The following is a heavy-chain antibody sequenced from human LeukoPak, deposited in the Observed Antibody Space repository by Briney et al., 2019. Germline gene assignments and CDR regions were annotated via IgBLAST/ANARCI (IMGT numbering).Heavy chain of an antibody. CDR1: GFTVSSNY. CDR3: AGSRGSYSLWFDY. CDR2: IYSGGST. Sequence: GGSLRLSCAASGFTVSSNYMSWVRQAPGKGLEWVSVIYSGGSTYYADSVKGRFTISRDNSKNTLYLQMNSLRAEDTAVYYCAGSRGSYSLWFDYWGQGTLVTVSS. J-gene: IGHJ4*02. V-gene: IGHV3-53*05. D-gene: IGHD1-26*01.